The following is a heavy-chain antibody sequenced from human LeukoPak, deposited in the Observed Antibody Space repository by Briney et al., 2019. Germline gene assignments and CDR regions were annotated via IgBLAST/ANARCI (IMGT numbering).Heavy chain of an antibody. D-gene: IGHD3-22*01. CDR2: IYYSGST. Sequence: PSETLSLTCTVSGGSISSYYWSWIRQPPGKGLEWIGYIYYSGSTNYNPSLKGRVTISVDTSKNQFSLKLSSVTAADTAVYYCARFYDSYFDYWGQGTLVTVSS. CDR1: GGSISSYY. J-gene: IGHJ4*02. V-gene: IGHV4-59*01. CDR3: ARFYDSYFDY.